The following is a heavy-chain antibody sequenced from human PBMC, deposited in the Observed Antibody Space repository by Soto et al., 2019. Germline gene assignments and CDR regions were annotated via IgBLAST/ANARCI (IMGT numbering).Heavy chain of an antibody. D-gene: IGHD3-9*01. Sequence: SETLSLTCAVSGYSIGSGYYLVWIRQPPGKGLEWIGSIYHSGSTYYNPSLKSRVTISVDTSKNQFSLKLSSVTAADTAVYYCARDSEDYDILTGYPTQGAFDIWGQGTMVTV. V-gene: IGHV4-38-2*02. CDR2: IYHSGST. CDR1: GYSIGSGYY. J-gene: IGHJ3*02. CDR3: ARDSEDYDILTGYPTQGAFDI.